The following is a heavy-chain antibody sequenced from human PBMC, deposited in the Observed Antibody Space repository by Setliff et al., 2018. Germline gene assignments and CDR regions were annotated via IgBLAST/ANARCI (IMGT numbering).Heavy chain of an antibody. J-gene: IGHJ3*02. Sequence: KSSETLSLTCTVSGASINSLSWWSWVRQPPGKGLEWIGDTYYNASLKSRLTLSVDTSKNQFSLKLSSVTAADTAVYYCARLPGYCNGGNCYGYYTFDIWGQGTMVTVSS. CDR1: GASINSLSW. D-gene: IGHD2-15*01. V-gene: IGHV4-39*01. CDR3: ARLPGYCNGGNCYGYYTFDI. CDR2: T.